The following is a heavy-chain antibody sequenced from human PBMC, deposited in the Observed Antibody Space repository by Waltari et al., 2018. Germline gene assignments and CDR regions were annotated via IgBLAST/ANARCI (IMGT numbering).Heavy chain of an antibody. CDR2: IKQDGRGK. J-gene: IGHJ4*02. V-gene: IGHV3-7*04. CDR1: GFTFSSYW. CDR3: ARDPSIAVASDY. Sequence: EVQLVESGGGLVQPGGSLRLSCAASGFTFSSYWMSWVRQAPGKGLEWVANIKQDGRGKYYVDSVNGRFTISRDNAKNPLYLQMNSLRAEDTAVYYCARDPSIAVASDYWGQGTLVTVSS. D-gene: IGHD6-19*01.